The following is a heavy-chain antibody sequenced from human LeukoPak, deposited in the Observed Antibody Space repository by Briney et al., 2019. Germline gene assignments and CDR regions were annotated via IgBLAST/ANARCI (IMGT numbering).Heavy chain of an antibody. CDR2: INPADSNI. V-gene: IGHV5-51*01. J-gene: IGHJ4*02. D-gene: IGHD5-18*01. Sequence: GESLKISCKGSGYTFTNYWIGWVRQLPGKGLEWMGIINPADSNIKYSPSFEGQVTISADKSISTAYLQWSNLKASDTAIYYCARPRGYSYGCEEWGEETLVTVSS. CDR3: ARPRGYSYGCEE. CDR1: GYTFTNYW.